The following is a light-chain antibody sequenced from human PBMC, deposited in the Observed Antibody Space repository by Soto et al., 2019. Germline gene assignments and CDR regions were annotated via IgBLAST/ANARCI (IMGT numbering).Light chain of an antibody. Sequence: QSALTQPASVSGSPGQSITISCTGTSSDVGDNNYVSWYQQHPGKAPKLMIYDVTHRPSGISHRFSGSKSGNTASLTISGLQDEDEADYYCSSYTSSSTLYVFGPGTKLTVL. CDR1: SSDVGDNNY. V-gene: IGLV2-14*01. CDR2: DVT. CDR3: SSYTSSSTLYV. J-gene: IGLJ1*01.